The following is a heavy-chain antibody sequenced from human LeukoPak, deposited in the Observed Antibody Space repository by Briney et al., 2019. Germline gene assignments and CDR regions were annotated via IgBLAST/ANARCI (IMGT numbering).Heavy chain of an antibody. CDR2: MSQSGST. V-gene: IGHV4-30-2*05. Sequence: SSQTLSLTCTVSGGSISSGGYFWTWIRQPPGKGLEWIGYMSQSGSTYYNPSLKSRVTISVDTSKSQFSLKLTSVTAADTAVYYCARDWSGPYYFDYWGQGTLVTVSS. J-gene: IGHJ4*01. CDR1: GGSISSGGYF. CDR3: ARDWSGPYYFDY. D-gene: IGHD3-3*01.